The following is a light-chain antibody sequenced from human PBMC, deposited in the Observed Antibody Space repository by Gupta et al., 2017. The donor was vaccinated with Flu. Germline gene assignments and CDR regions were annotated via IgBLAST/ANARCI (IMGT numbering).Light chain of an antibody. J-gene: IGLJ3*02. Sequence: ITISCSGTSSDVGAVYYVSWYKKPTAKPHHLVIYEVTKRPAGVAGRFSASKSGNTASLTISGRKAEDENVYFCSADTTSSTLVFGGGTKVTVL. CDR3: SADTTSSTLV. CDR1: SSDVGAVYY. CDR2: EVT. V-gene: IGLV2-14*03.